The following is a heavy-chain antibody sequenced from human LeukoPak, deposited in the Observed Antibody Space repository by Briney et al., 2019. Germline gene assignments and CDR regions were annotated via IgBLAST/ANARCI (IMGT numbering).Heavy chain of an antibody. CDR3: AREGNPLNWFDP. Sequence: GRSLRLSCAASGFTFSSYGMHWVRQAPGKGLEWVAVIWYDGSNKYYADSVKGRFTIPRDNAKNSLYLQMNSLRAEDTAVYYCAREGNPLNWFDPWGQGTLVTVSS. V-gene: IGHV3-33*01. J-gene: IGHJ5*02. CDR2: IWYDGSNK. CDR1: GFTFSSYG. D-gene: IGHD4-23*01.